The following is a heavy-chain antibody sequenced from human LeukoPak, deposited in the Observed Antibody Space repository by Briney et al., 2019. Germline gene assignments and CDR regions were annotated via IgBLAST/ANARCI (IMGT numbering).Heavy chain of an antibody. CDR2: IYTSGNT. J-gene: IGHJ6*03. V-gene: IGHV4-4*07. CDR3: VRGANVVTSYYYYYMDV. CDR1: GSSISYYY. D-gene: IGHD2-21*02. Sequence: PSETLSLTCSVSGSSISYYYWSWIRQPAGKGLEYIGLIYTSGNTNYNPSLKSRVSMSADTSKNQFSLTLSSVTAADTATYYCVRGANVVTSYYYYYMDVWGKGTTVTASS.